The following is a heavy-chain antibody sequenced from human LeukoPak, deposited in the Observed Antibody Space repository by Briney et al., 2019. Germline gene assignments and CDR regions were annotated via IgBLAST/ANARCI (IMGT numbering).Heavy chain of an antibody. CDR3: ARDRSHSSSWSLFDY. Sequence: KPGGSLRLSCAASGFTFGSYSMNWVRQAPGKGLEWVSSISSSSSYIYYADSVKGRFTISRDNAKNSLYLQMNSLRAEDTAVYYCARDRSHSSSWSLFDYWGQGTLVTVSS. CDR2: ISSSSSYI. V-gene: IGHV3-21*01. CDR1: GFTFGSYS. D-gene: IGHD6-13*01. J-gene: IGHJ4*02.